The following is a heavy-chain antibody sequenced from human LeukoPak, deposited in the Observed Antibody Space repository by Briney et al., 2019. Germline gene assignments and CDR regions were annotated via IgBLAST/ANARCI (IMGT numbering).Heavy chain of an antibody. J-gene: IGHJ4*02. CDR1: GFTFSSYA. CDR3: AKKLYDILTSRGNYFDY. CDR2: ISGSGGST. D-gene: IGHD3-9*01. V-gene: IGHV3-23*01. Sequence: GGSLRLSCADSGFTFSSYAMSWVRQAPGKGLEWVSAISGSGGSTYYADSVKGRFTISRDNSKNTLYLQMNSLRAEDTAVYYCAKKLYDILTSRGNYFDYWGQGTLVTVSS.